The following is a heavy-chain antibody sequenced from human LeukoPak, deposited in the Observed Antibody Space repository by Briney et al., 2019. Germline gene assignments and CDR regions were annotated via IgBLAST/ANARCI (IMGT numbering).Heavy chain of an antibody. J-gene: IGHJ4*02. V-gene: IGHV1-2*02. CDR3: ARGVPAAIYGVVY. Sequence: ASVKVSCKASGYTFTGYYMHWVRHAPGQGLEWMGWINPNSGGTNYAQKFQGRVTMTRDTSISTAYMELSRLRSDDTAVYYCARGVPAAIYGVVYWGQGTLVTVSS. CDR2: INPNSGGT. D-gene: IGHD2-2*01. CDR1: GYTFTGYY.